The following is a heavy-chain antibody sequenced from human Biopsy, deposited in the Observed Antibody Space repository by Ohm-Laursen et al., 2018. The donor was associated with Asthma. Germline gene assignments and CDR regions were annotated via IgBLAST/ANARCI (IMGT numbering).Heavy chain of an antibody. CDR2: ISFDGTNR. CDR1: GFSFSNYG. V-gene: IGHV3-30*18. CDR3: AKEVFPGWELRRGPDS. Sequence: SLRLSCAAFGFSFSNYGMPWVRQAPGKGLDWVAVISFDGTNRNYTDSVKGRITISRDNSRNTLHLEMNSLRAEDTAVYFCAKEVFPGWELRRGPDSWGQGTLVTVSA. D-gene: IGHD1-26*01. J-gene: IGHJ4*02.